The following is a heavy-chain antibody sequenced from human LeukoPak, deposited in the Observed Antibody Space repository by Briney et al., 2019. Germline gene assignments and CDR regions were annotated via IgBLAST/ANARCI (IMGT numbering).Heavy chain of an antibody. D-gene: IGHD6-19*01. CDR3: AKAVSAYYFDY. J-gene: IGHJ4*02. CDR2: ISGSGGST. V-gene: IGHV3-23*01. CDR1: GFTFSTYA. Sequence: GGSLRLSCAASGFTFSTYAMSWVRQAPGKGLEWVSAISGSGGSTYYADSVKGRFTISRDNSKNTLYLQMNSLRTEDTAVYYCAKAVSAYYFDYWGQGTLVTVSS.